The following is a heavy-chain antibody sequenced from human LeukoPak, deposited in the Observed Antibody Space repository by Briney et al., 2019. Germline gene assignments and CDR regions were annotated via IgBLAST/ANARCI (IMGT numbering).Heavy chain of an antibody. Sequence: GGSLRLSCVASGFTFISYAMTWVRQAPGKGLEWASGITSSGASAYYAASVKGRFTVSRDNSENTLYLQINNLSAEDSGTYYCVKDEDLYSPAWYLFEDWGQGTLVTVSS. CDR2: ITSSGASA. V-gene: IGHV3-23*01. J-gene: IGHJ4*02. D-gene: IGHD5-12*01. CDR1: GFTFISYA. CDR3: VKDEDLYSPAWYLFED.